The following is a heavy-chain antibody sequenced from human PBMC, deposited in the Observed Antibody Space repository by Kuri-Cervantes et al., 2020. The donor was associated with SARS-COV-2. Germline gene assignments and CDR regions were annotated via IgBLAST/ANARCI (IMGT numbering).Heavy chain of an antibody. J-gene: IGHJ6*02. CDR1: GFTFSSYA. CDR3: ARDTYCSSISCHYYYGMDV. Sequence: GGSLRLSCAASGFTFSSYAMHWVRQAPGKGLEWVAVISYDGSNKYYADSVKGRFTISRDNSKNTLYLQMNSLRAEDTAVYYCARDTYCSSISCHYYYGMDVWGQGTTVTVSS. CDR2: ISYDGSNK. V-gene: IGHV3-30*04. D-gene: IGHD2-2*01.